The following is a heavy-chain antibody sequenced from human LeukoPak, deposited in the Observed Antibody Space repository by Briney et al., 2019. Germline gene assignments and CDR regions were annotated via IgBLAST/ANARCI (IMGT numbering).Heavy chain of an antibody. CDR3: ARASYYYDSSGYYPC. CDR2: IIPIFGTA. V-gene: IGHV1-69*13. Sequence: GASVKVSCKVSGYTLTELSMHWVRQAPGKGLEWMGGIIPIFGTANYAQKFQGRVTITADESTSTAYMELSSLRSEDTAVYYCARASYYYDSSGYYPCWGQGTLVTVSS. J-gene: IGHJ4*02. D-gene: IGHD3-22*01. CDR1: GYTLTELS.